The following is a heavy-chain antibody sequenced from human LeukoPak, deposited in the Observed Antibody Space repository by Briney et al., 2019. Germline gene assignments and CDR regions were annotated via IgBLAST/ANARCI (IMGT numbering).Heavy chain of an antibody. CDR2: IIPIFGTA. CDR1: GGTFSSYA. V-gene: IGHV1-69*13. D-gene: IGHD2-2*01. Sequence: SVKVSCKASGGTFSSYAISWVRQAPGQGLEWMGGIIPIFGTANYAQKFQGRVTITADESTSTAYMELSSLRSEDTAVYYCARWHGTTNYAFDIWGQGTMVTVSS. CDR3: ARWHGTTNYAFDI. J-gene: IGHJ3*02.